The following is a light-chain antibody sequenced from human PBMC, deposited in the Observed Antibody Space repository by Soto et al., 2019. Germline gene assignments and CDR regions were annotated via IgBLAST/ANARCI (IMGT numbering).Light chain of an antibody. CDR1: QSISSW. CDR3: QQYNSYPST. V-gene: IGKV1-5*01. J-gene: IGKJ1*01. Sequence: DIQMTQSPSTLSASVGDRVTITCRAIQSISSWLAWYQQKPGKAPKLLIFDASSLESGVPSRFSGSGSGTEFTLTISSLQPDDFATYYCQQYNSYPSTFGQGTKVDI. CDR2: DAS.